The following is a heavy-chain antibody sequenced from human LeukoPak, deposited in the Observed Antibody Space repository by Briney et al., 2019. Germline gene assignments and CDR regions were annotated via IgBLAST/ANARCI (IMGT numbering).Heavy chain of an antibody. CDR1: GNSFGNYY. CDR3: ARDQTGTDSSGYYRDGRLGI. Sequence: SETLSLTCTVSGNSFGNYYWSWIRQPAGKGLEWIGRIYTSGTTTYNPSLKSRVTMSVDTSKNQFSLKLSSVTAADTAVYYCARDQTGTDSSGYYRDGRLGIWGQGTMVTVSS. D-gene: IGHD3-22*01. CDR2: IYTSGTT. V-gene: IGHV4-4*07. J-gene: IGHJ3*02.